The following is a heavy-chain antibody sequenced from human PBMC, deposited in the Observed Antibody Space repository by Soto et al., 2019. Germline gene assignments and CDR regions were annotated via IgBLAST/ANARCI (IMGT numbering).Heavy chain of an antibody. J-gene: IGHJ4*02. CDR3: ARGLGPRGSGWYDFLGY. CDR1: GYTFTSYD. Sequence: QVQLVQSGAEVTKPGASVKVSCKASGYTFTSYDINWVRQATGQGLDWMGWMNPNSGNTRYAQKCQGRGTMTRNTSIRTAYMELCSLRSEDTAVYHCARGLGPRGSGWYDFLGYWGQGTLVTVSS. D-gene: IGHD6-19*01. V-gene: IGHV1-8*01. CDR2: MNPNSGNT.